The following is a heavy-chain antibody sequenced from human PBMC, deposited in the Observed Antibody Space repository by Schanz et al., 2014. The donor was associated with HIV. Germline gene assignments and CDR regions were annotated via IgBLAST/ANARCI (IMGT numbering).Heavy chain of an antibody. CDR2: ISYDGSNK. CDR3: AKDPNDREKAFDY. J-gene: IGHJ4*02. V-gene: IGHV3-30*18. CDR1: GFSFSSYG. Sequence: QAQLVESGGGVVQPGRSLRLSCAASGFSFSSYGMHWVRQAPGKGLEWVAGISYDGSNKYYADSVKGRFTISRDNSKNTLYLQMNSLRAEDTAVYYCAKDPNDREKAFDYWGQGTLVTVSS. D-gene: IGHD3-22*01.